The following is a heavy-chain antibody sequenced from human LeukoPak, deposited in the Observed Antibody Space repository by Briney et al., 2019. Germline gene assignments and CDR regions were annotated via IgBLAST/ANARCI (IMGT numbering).Heavy chain of an antibody. D-gene: IGHD7-27*01. CDR2: INPNSGST. Sequence: ASVKVSCKASGYTFTGYYMHWVRQAPRQALEWMGWINPNSGSTNYAQKFQGRVTMTRETYISTAFMDLSRLRSDDTAVYYCARRGNWGEFFDHWGQGTLVTVSS. CDR3: ARRGNWGEFFDH. J-gene: IGHJ4*02. V-gene: IGHV1-2*02. CDR1: GYTFTGYY.